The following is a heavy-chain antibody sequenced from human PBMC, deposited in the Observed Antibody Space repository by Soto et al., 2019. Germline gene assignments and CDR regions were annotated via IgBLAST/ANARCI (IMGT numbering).Heavy chain of an antibody. V-gene: IGHV3-30*18. CDR2: ISYDGSNK. D-gene: IGHD3-3*01. Sequence: LSLSCAASGFTFSSYGMHWVRQAPGKGLEWVAVISYDGSNKYYADSVKGRFTISRDNSKNTLYLQMNSLRAEDTAVYYCAKDLGRIFGVVPTDYYGMDVWGQGTTVTVSS. CDR3: AKDLGRIFGVVPTDYYGMDV. CDR1: GFTFSSYG. J-gene: IGHJ6*02.